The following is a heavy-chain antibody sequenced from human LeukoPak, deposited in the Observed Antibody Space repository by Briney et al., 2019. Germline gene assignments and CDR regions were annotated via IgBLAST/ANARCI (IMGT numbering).Heavy chain of an antibody. V-gene: IGHV1-24*01. CDR2: FDPEDGET. D-gene: IGHD1-26*01. Sequence: ASVKVSCKVSGYTLTELSMHWVRQAPGKGLEWMGGFDPEDGETIYAQKFQGRVTMTEDTSTDTAYMELSSLRSEDTAVYYCATGDGSYHHEAFDIWGQGTMVTVSS. CDR3: ATGDGSYHHEAFDI. CDR1: GYTLTELS. J-gene: IGHJ3*02.